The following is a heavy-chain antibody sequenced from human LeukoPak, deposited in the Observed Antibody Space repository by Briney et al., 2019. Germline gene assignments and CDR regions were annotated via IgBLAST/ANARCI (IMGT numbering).Heavy chain of an antibody. CDR2: MSPNSGDT. CDR3: AKDRMGAYFTIPDY. CDR1: GYTFTSHD. Sequence: ASVKVSCKASGYTFTSHDINWVRQATGQGLEWMGWMSPNSGDTGYAQKFQGRVTMTSDSSISTAYMELSSLRSEDTAIYYCAKDRMGAYFTIPDYWGQGTLVTVSS. J-gene: IGHJ4*02. D-gene: IGHD2/OR15-2a*01. V-gene: IGHV1-8*01.